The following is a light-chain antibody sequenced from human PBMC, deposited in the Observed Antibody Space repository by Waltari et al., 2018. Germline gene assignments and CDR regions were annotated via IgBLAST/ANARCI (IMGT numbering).Light chain of an antibody. J-gene: IGKJ2*01. CDR3: QQYGNSPLYT. V-gene: IGKV3-20*01. CDR1: QCVTNND. Sequence: EIVLTQSPGTLSLSPGQRATLSCRASQCVTNNDLAWYQQKPGQAPRLLIYAASSRATGIPARFSGSGSGTDFTLTISRLEPEDFAVFYCQQYGNSPLYTFGQGTKLEIK. CDR2: AAS.